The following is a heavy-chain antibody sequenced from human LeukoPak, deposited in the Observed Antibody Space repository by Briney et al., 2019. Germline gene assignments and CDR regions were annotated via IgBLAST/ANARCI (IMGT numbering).Heavy chain of an antibody. Sequence: PSETLSLTCAVYGGSFSGYYWSWIRQPPGKGLEWIGEINHSGSTNYNPSLKSRVTISVDTSKNQFSLKLSSVTAADAAVYYCAGTKHWLSFDYWGQGFLVTASS. D-gene: IGHD6-19*01. CDR3: AGTKHWLSFDY. V-gene: IGHV4-34*01. J-gene: IGHJ4*02. CDR2: INHSGST. CDR1: GGSFSGYY.